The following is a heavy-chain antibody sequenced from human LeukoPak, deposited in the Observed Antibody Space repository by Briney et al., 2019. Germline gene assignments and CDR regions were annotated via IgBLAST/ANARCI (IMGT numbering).Heavy chain of an antibody. Sequence: SETLSLTCTVSGGSISSYYWSWVRQPPGKGLEWIGYIYYSGSTNYNPSLKSRVTISVDTSKNQFSLKLSSVTAADTAVYYCAAGCSSTSCSTDYWGQGTLVTVSS. V-gene: IGHV4-59*08. CDR3: AAGCSSTSCSTDY. CDR1: GGSISSYY. J-gene: IGHJ4*02. D-gene: IGHD2-2*01. CDR2: IYYSGST.